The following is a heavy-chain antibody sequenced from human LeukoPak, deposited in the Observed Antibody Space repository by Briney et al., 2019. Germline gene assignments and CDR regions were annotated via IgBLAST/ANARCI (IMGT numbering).Heavy chain of an antibody. CDR3: ARGRRRIAAAGATPPAPYFDY. V-gene: IGHV3-21*01. J-gene: IGHJ4*02. D-gene: IGHD6-13*01. CDR1: GFTFSSYT. Sequence: GGSLRLSCAASGFTFSSYTMDWVRQAPGKGLEWVSSIGSSSSYIYYADLVKGRFTISRDNAKNSLYLQMNSLRADDTAVYYCARGRRRIAAAGATPPAPYFDYWGQGTLVTVSS. CDR2: IGSSSSYI.